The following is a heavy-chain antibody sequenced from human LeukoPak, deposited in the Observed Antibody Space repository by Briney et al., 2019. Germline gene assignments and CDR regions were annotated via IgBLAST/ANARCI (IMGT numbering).Heavy chain of an antibody. CDR2: INDSGHT. D-gene: IGHD4-23*01. CDR1: GGSFSGYH. V-gene: IGHV4-34*01. J-gene: IGHJ4*02. Sequence: PSETLSLTCAVHGGSFSGYHWNWIRQSPGKGLEWVGEINDSGHTNYNPSLESRITMSVDTSKKQFSLNLSSVTAGDTAVYYCARDSTTVVTTPYYFDFWGQGTLVTVSS. CDR3: ARDSTTVVTTPYYFDF.